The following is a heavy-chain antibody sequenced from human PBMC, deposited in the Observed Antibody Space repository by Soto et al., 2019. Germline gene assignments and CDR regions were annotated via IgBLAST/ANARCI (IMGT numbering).Heavy chain of an antibody. D-gene: IGHD3-16*01. V-gene: IGHV4-59*01. CDR3: ARSWGYYFDY. CDR2: IYYSGST. CDR1: GGSISSYY. J-gene: IGHJ4*02. Sequence: PSETLSLTCTVSGGSISSYYWSWIRQPPGKGLEWIGYIYYSGSTNYNPSLKSRVTISVDTSKNQFSLKLSSVTAADTAAYYCARSWGYYFDYWGQGTLVTVSS.